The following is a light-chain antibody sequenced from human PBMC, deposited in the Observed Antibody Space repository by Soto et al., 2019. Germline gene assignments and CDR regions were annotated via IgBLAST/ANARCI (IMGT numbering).Light chain of an antibody. J-gene: IGKJ4*01. Sequence: AIRMTQSPSSLSASTGDRVTITCRASQGISSYLAWYQQKPGKAPKLLIYAASTLQSGVPSRFSGSGSGTDFTLTISCLQSEDFATYYCQQYYSYPPGVPFGGGTKVEIK. V-gene: IGKV1-8*01. CDR1: QGISSY. CDR3: QQYYSYPPGVP. CDR2: AAS.